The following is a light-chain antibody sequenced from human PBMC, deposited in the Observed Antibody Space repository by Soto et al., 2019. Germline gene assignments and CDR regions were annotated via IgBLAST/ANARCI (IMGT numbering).Light chain of an antibody. J-gene: IGKJ1*01. CDR3: MQALQTPWT. CDR2: LGS. CDR1: QSLLHSNGYNY. Sequence: DIVMTQSPLSLPVTPGERASISCRSSQSLLHSNGYNYLDWYLQKPGQSPQLLIYLGSNRASGVPDRFSGSGSGTDFTLKISRVEAEDVGVYYCMQALQTPWTFGQGTKV. V-gene: IGKV2-28*01.